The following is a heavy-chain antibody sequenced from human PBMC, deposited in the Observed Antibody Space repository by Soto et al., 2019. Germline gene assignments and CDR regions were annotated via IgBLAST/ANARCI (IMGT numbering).Heavy chain of an antibody. CDR2: IYYSGST. CDR1: GGSISSSGFY. Sequence: SETLSLTCTVSGGSISSSGFYWGWIRQPPGKGLEWIGTIYYSGSTYYNPSLKSRVTISVDTSKNQFSLKLSSVTAADTTVYYCARGIPPDYGDYHFDYWGQGTLVTVS. J-gene: IGHJ4*02. D-gene: IGHD4-17*01. CDR3: ARGIPPDYGDYHFDY. V-gene: IGHV4-39*01.